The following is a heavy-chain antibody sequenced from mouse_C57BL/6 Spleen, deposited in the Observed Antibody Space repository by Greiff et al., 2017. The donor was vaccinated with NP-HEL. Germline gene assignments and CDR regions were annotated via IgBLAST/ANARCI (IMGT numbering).Heavy chain of an antibody. CDR2: IDPSDSET. Sequence: QVQLKQPGAELVRPGSSVKLSCKASGYTFTSYWMHWVKQRPIQGLEWIGNIDPSDSETHYNQKFKDKATLTVDKSSSTDYMQLSSLTSEDSAVYYCARRNSNHYYAMDYWGQGTSVTVSS. V-gene: IGHV1-52*01. CDR1: GYTFTSYW. D-gene: IGHD2-5*01. CDR3: ARRNSNHYYAMDY. J-gene: IGHJ4*01.